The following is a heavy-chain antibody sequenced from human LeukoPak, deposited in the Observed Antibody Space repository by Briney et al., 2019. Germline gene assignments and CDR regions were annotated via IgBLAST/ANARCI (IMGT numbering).Heavy chain of an antibody. CDR2: IYTSGST. CDR3: ARDRYYYDSSGYSTFDY. D-gene: IGHD3-22*01. Sequence: PSETLSLTCTVSGGSISSYYWSWIRQPAGKGLEWIGRIYTSGSTNYNPSLKSRVTMSVDTSKNQFSLKLSSMTAADTAVYCCARDRYYYDSSGYSTFDYWGQGTLVTVSS. V-gene: IGHV4-4*07. J-gene: IGHJ4*02. CDR1: GGSISSYY.